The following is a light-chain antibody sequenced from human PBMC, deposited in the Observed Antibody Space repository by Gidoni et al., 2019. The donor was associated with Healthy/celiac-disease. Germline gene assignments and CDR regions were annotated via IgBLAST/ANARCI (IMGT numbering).Light chain of an antibody. J-gene: IGKJ2*01. Sequence: AIRMTQYPSSLSASTGDRVTITCRASQGISSYLAWYQQKPGKAPKLPIYPASTLQCGVPSXFSXXXSGXXFTXXXSCXXXEXXXTYXXQQYXXXPPXXTFXXXTKLEIK. V-gene: IGKV1-8*01. CDR2: PAS. CDR3: QQYXXXPPXXT. CDR1: QGISSY.